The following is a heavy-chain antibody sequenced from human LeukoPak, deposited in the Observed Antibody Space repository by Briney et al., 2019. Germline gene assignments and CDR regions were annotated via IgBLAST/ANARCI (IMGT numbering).Heavy chain of an antibody. J-gene: IGHJ4*02. V-gene: IGHV3-48*02. CDR3: ATGKRDAFDY. CDR1: GFSFTDYP. CDR2: IRTTAEGAKYA. D-gene: IGHD5-24*01. Sequence: PGGSLRLSCATSGFSFTDYPMNWVRQAPGKGLEWISNIRTTAEGAKYAYYADSVKGRVTISRDDGKNTLYLHMNSLRDDDTAVYYSATGKRDAFDYWGQGILVTVSS.